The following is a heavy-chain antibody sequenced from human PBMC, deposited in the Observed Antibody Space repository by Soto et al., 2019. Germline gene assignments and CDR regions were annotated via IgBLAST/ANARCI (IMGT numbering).Heavy chain of an antibody. CDR1: GGTFSSYA. J-gene: IGHJ5*02. D-gene: IGHD4-17*01. CDR2: IIPILGTA. CDR3: ARQGPTNHGDYENWFDP. V-gene: IGHV1-69*01. Sequence: QVQLVQSGAEVKKPGSSVKVSCKASGGTFSSYAISWVRQAPGQGLEWMGGIIPILGTANYAQKFQGRVTITADEATSTAYMELSSLRAEDTAVYYCARQGPTNHGDYENWFDPWGQGTLVTVSS.